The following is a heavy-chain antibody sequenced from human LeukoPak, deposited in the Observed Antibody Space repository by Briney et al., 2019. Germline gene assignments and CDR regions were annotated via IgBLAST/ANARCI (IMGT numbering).Heavy chain of an antibody. CDR2: ISAYNGNT. CDR1: GYTFTSYG. J-gene: IGHJ4*02. CDR3: ARGAHYYDSSLFDY. V-gene: IGHV1-18*01. Sequence: ASVKVSCKASGYTFTSYGISWVRQAPGQGLEWMGWISAYNGNTNYAQKLQGRVTITRNTSISTAYMGLSSLRSEDTAVYYCARGAHYYDSSLFDYWGQGTLVTVSS. D-gene: IGHD3-22*01.